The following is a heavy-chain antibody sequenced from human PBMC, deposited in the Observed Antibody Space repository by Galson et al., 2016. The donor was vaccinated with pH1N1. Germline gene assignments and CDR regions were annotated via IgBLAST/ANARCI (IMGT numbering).Heavy chain of an antibody. CDR2: IRSKADSYAT. D-gene: IGHD5-12*01. CDR1: GFTFSGSA. J-gene: IGHJ4*02. V-gene: IGHV3-73*01. Sequence: SLRLSCAASGFTFSGSAMHWVRQASGKGLEWVGRIRSKADSYATAYGAAMKGRFTISRDDSKNTTFVQMNSLNTEDTAVYYCTRSSGYGFGYWGQGTLVTVSS. CDR3: TRSSGYGFGY.